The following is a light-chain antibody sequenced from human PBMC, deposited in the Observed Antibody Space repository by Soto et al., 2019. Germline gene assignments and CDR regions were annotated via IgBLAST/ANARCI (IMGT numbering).Light chain of an antibody. V-gene: IGKV3-20*01. CDR2: GAS. J-gene: IGKJ1*01. CDR1: QSVSSSY. Sequence: EIVLTQSPGTLSLSPGERATLSCRASQSVSSSYLAWYQQKPGQAPRLLIYGASSRATGIPDRFSGSGSGTGFTPTIARLEPEDFAVYYCQQYGSSPSWTFGQGTKVEIK. CDR3: QQYGSSPSWT.